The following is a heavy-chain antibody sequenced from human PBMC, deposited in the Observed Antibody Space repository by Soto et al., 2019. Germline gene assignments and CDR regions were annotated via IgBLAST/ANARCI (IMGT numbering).Heavy chain of an antibody. CDR1: GGSISSGGYY. J-gene: IGHJ6*02. D-gene: IGHD3-10*01. Sequence: SDTLSLTCTVSGGSISSGGYYWSWIRQHPGKGLEWIGYIYYSGSTNYNPSLKSRVTISVDTSTNQFSLKLSSVTAVDTAVYYCARVRGYYGSGSSPYYYYGMDVWGQGTTVTVSS. V-gene: IGHV4-31*03. CDR3: ARVRGYYGSGSSPYYYYGMDV. CDR2: IYYSGST.